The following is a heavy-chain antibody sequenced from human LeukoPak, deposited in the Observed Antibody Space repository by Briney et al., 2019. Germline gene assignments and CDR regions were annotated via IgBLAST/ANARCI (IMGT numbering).Heavy chain of an antibody. CDR3: AKPIVVVPAATGGYFDY. CDR2: ISGSGGST. D-gene: IGHD2-2*01. CDR1: GFTFDSYA. Sequence: PGGSLRLSCAASGFTFDSYALSWVRQAPGKGPEWVAVISGSGGSTYYADSVKGRFTISRDNSKNTLYLQMNSLRAEDTAVYYCAKPIVVVPAATGGYFDYWGQGTLVTVSS. J-gene: IGHJ4*02. V-gene: IGHV3-23*01.